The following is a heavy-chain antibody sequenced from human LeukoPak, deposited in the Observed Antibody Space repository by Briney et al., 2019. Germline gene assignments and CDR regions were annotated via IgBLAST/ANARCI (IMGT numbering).Heavy chain of an antibody. D-gene: IGHD3-22*01. CDR1: GGSFSGYY. CDR2: INHSGST. CDR3: AGRLSPYYYDSSGYQFDY. V-gene: IGHV4-34*01. J-gene: IGHJ4*02. Sequence: SETLSLTCAAYGGSFSGYYWSWIRQPPGKGLEWIGEINHSGSTNYNPSLMNRVTVSVDTYTNQFSLQQSTMPAADKTAYYYAGRLSPYYYDSSGYQFDYWGQGTLVTVSS.